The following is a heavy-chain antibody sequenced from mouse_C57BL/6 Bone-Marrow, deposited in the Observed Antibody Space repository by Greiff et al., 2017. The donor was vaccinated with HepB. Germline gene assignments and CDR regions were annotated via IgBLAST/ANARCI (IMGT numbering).Heavy chain of an antibody. V-gene: IGHV2-2*01. CDR2: IWSGGST. Sequence: QVQLKQSGPGLVQPSQSLSITCTVSGFSLTSYGVHWVRQSPGKGLEWLGVIWSGGSTDYNAAFISRLSISKDNSKGQVFFKMNSLQADDTAIYYCARAYYGNYVGYWGQGTTLTVSS. CDR3: ARAYYGNYVGY. CDR1: GFSLTSYG. D-gene: IGHD2-10*01. J-gene: IGHJ2*01.